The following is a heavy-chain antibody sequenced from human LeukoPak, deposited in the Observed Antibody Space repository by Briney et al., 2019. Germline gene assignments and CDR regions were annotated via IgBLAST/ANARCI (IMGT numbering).Heavy chain of an antibody. Sequence: PEGSLRLSCAASGFTFDDYAMHWVRQAPGKGLEWVSGISWNSGSIGYADSVKGRFTISRDNAKNSLYLQMNSLRAEDTALYYCAKDGDNSYGFDYWGQGTLVTVSS. V-gene: IGHV3-9*01. CDR3: AKDGDNSYGFDY. J-gene: IGHJ4*02. CDR2: ISWNSGSI. CDR1: GFTFDDYA. D-gene: IGHD5-18*01.